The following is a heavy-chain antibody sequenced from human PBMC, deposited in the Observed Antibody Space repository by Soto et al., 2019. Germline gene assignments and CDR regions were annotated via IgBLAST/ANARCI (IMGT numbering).Heavy chain of an antibody. Sequence: QITLKESGPPLVKPTQTLTLTCTFSGFSLSTSGVGVGWIRQPPGKALEWLALIYWDDDKRYSPSLKSRLTTTKDTSKNQVVLTMHNMDPVDTATYYCARTRVVLLCFGELYYYFDYWGQGTLVTVSS. J-gene: IGHJ4*02. V-gene: IGHV2-5*02. CDR2: IYWDDDK. CDR3: ARTRVVLLCFGELYYYFDY. D-gene: IGHD3-10*01. CDR1: GFSLSTSGVG.